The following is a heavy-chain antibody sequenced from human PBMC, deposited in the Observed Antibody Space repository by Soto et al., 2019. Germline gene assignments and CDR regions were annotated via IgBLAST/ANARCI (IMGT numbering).Heavy chain of an antibody. Sequence: SETLSLTCAVYGGSFSGYYWSWIRQPPGKGLEWIGEINHSGSTNYNPSLKSRVTISVDTSKNQFSPKLSSVTAADTAVYYCARVLEKGTNYDFWSGYYTHYYYGMDVWGQGTTVTVSS. CDR3: ARVLEKGTNYDFWSGYYTHYYYGMDV. V-gene: IGHV4-34*01. D-gene: IGHD3-3*01. J-gene: IGHJ6*02. CDR2: INHSGST. CDR1: GGSFSGYY.